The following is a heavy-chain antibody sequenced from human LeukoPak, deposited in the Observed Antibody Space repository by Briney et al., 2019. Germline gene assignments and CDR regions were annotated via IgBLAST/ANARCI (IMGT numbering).Heavy chain of an antibody. D-gene: IGHD3-16*01. Sequence: GGSLRLSCAASGFTFSSYWMSWVRQAPGKGLEWVSVIYSGGSTYYADSVKGRFTISRDNAKNSLYLQMNSLRAEDTAVYYCARVQYDYVWGSYYPWGQGTLVTVSS. V-gene: IGHV3-66*01. J-gene: IGHJ5*02. CDR1: GFTFSSYW. CDR2: IYSGGST. CDR3: ARVQYDYVWGSYYP.